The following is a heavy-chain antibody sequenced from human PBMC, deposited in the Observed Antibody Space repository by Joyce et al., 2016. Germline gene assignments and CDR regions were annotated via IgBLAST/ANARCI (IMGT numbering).Heavy chain of an antibody. CDR1: GFTFSSFG. CDR3: ARGAMGRGVDVDY. CDR2: IRNDGNKK. Sequence: QVQLVESGGGVVQPGRSLRLSCAASGFTFSSFGMPWVRRAPGKGLKWVAVIRNDGNKKYYADAVKGRFTISRDNAQNSLYLQMNSLRVEDTAVYYCARGAMGRGVDVDYWGQGTLVTVSS. V-gene: IGHV3-33*04. D-gene: IGHD3-10*01. J-gene: IGHJ4*02.